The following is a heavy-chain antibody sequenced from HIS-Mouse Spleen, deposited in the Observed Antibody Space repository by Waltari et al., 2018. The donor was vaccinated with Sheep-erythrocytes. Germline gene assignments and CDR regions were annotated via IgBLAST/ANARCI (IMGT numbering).Heavy chain of an antibody. CDR1: GFTFSSYA. CDR3: ARGAFDI. V-gene: IGHV3-30-3*01. J-gene: IGHJ3*02. Sequence: QVQLVESGGGVVQPGRSLRLSCAASGFTFSSYAMHWVRQAPGKGLGWVGVISYDGINKYYADSVKGRFTISRDNSKNTLYLQMNSLRAEDTAVYYCARGAFDIWGQGTMVTVSS. CDR2: ISYDGINK.